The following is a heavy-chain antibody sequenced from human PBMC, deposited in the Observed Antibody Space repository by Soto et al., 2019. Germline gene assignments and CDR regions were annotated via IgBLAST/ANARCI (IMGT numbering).Heavy chain of an antibody. CDR3: ARDPIAVAGTGFLDY. CDR2: IYHSGST. Sequence: QVQLQESGPGLVKPSGTLSLTCAVSGGSLSSSNWWSWVRQPPGKGLEWIGEIYHSGSTNYNPSLKSRVTISVDKSRNQFSLRLSSVTAADTVVYYCARDPIAVAGTGFLDYWGQATLVTVSS. D-gene: IGHD6-19*01. V-gene: IGHV4-4*02. CDR1: GGSLSSSNW. J-gene: IGHJ4*02.